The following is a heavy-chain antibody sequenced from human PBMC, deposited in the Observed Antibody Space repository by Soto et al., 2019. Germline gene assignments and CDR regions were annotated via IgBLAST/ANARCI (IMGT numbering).Heavy chain of an antibody. D-gene: IGHD3-10*01. J-gene: IGHJ5*02. V-gene: IGHV3-23*01. CDR2: ISGSGGST. CDR3: AKSPDHGSGNPLVWFDP. CDR1: GFTFSSYA. Sequence: EVQLLESGGGLVQPGGSLRLSCAASGFTFSSYAMSWVRQAPGKGLEWVSAISGSGGSTYYADSVKGRFTISRDNSKNTLYLQRNSLSAEDTAVYYCAKSPDHGSGNPLVWFDPWGQGTLVTVSS.